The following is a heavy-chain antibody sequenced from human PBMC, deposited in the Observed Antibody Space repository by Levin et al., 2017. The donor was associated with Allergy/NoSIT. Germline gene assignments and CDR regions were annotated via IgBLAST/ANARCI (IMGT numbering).Heavy chain of an antibody. Sequence: PGGSLRLSCAASGFTFSSYSMNWVRQAPGKGLEWVSYISSSSSTIYYADSVKGRFTISRDNAKNSLYLQMNSLRAEDTAVYYCSRLRDFDWPVGDAFDIWGQGTMVTVSS. CDR3: SRLRDFDWPVGDAFDI. J-gene: IGHJ3*02. D-gene: IGHD3-9*01. CDR2: ISSSSSTI. CDR1: GFTFSSYS. V-gene: IGHV3-48*01.